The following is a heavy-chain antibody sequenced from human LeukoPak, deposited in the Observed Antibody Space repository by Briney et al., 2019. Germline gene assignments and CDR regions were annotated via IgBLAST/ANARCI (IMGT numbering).Heavy chain of an antibody. CDR1: GITFSSYG. V-gene: IGHV3-30*02. CDR3: AKFTYVDFDY. D-gene: IGHD3-16*01. CDR2: IRDDGSNK. Sequence: GGSLRLSCAASGITFSSYGMHWVRQAPGKGLEWVAFIRDDGSNKYYTDSVKGRFTISRDNSKNTLYLQMNSLRAEDTAVYYCAKFTYVDFDYWGQGTLVTVSS. J-gene: IGHJ4*02.